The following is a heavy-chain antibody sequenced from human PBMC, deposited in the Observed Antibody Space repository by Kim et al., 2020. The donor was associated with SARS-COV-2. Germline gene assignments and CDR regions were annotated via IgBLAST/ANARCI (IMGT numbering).Heavy chain of an antibody. V-gene: IGHV1-46*01. J-gene: IGHJ4*02. CDR2: INPSGGST. CDR3: ARDVYYYDSSGYYSSVYFDY. D-gene: IGHD3-22*01. Sequence: ASVKVSCKASGYTFTSYYMHWVRQAPGQGLEWMGIINPSGGSTSYAQKFQGRVTMTRDTSTSTVYMELSSLRSEDTAVYYCARDVYYYDSSGYYSSVYFDYWGQGTLVTVSS. CDR1: GYTFTSYY.